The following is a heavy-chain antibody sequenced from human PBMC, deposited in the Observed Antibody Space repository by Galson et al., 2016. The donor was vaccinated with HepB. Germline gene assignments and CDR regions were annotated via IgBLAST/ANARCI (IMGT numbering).Heavy chain of an antibody. Sequence: SLRLSCAASGFAFSKYPAHWVRQPPGKGLQYVSLITNEGHNTYYAASVKGRSTISRDNSKNILFLHMAGLRVEDTAVYYCVTPSPVYFGDAGHYNFGMDVWGRGTAVTVSS. D-gene: IGHD3-9*01. CDR1: GFAFSKYP. V-gene: IGHV3-64*04. CDR3: VTPSPVYFGDAGHYNFGMDV. CDR2: ITNEGHNT. J-gene: IGHJ6*02.